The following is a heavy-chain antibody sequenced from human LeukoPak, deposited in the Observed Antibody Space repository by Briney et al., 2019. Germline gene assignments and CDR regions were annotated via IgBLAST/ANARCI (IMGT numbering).Heavy chain of an antibody. V-gene: IGHV3-53*01. Sequence: GGSLRLSCAASGLTVSINYMSWVRQAPGKGLEWVSVIYSGGSTYYADSVKGRFTISRDNSKNTLYLQMNSLRAEDTAVYYCARGYDFGGDDYWGQGTLVTVSS. CDR2: IYSGGST. CDR1: GLTVSINY. CDR3: ARGYDFGGDDY. D-gene: IGHD1-1*01. J-gene: IGHJ4*02.